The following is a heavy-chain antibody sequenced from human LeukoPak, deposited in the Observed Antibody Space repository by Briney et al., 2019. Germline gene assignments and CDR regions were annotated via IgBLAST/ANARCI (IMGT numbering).Heavy chain of an antibody. CDR1: GGSISSGDYY. V-gene: IGHV4-61*08. CDR2: IYYSGST. CDR3: ARPSFTTGSMDV. D-gene: IGHD1-1*01. J-gene: IGHJ6*02. Sequence: SETLSLTCTVSGGSISSGDYYWSWIRQPPGKGLEWIGYIYYSGSTNYNPSLKSRVTISVDTSKKQFSLKLSSVTAADTAVYYCARPSFTTGSMDVWGQGTTVTVSS.